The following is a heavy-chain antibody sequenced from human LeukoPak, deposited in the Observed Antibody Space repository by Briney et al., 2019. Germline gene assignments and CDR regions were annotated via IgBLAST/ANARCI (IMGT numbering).Heavy chain of an antibody. D-gene: IGHD3-16*02. CDR3: ARENYDYVWGSYRPDYFDY. Sequence: GGSLRLSCAASGFTFSSYWMSWVRQAPGKGLEWVANIKQDGSEKYYVDSVKGRLTISRDNAKNSLYLQMNSLRAEDTAVYYCARENYDYVWGSYRPDYFDYWGQGTLVTVSS. J-gene: IGHJ4*02. CDR1: GFTFSSYW. CDR2: IKQDGSEK. V-gene: IGHV3-7*01.